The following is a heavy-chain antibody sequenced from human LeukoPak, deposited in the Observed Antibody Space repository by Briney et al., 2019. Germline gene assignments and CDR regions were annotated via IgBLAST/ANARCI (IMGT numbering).Heavy chain of an antibody. CDR3: ARWSSGYYNWFDP. V-gene: IGHV1-18*01. CDR2: ISAYNGIT. J-gene: IGHJ5*02. Sequence: ASVKVSCKASGYTFTSYGISWVRQAPGQGLEWMGWISAYNGITNYAQKLQGRVTMTTDTSTSTAYMELRSLRSEDTAVYYCARWSSGYYNWFDPWGQGTLVTVSS. D-gene: IGHD3-22*01. CDR1: GYTFTSYG.